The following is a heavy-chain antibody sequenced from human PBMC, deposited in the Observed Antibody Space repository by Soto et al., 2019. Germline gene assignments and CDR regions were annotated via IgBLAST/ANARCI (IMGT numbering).Heavy chain of an antibody. V-gene: IGHV3-48*02. CDR1: GFTFSGYS. J-gene: IGHJ4*02. CDR2: ISTYSTTI. Sequence: GGSLRLSCATSGFTFSGYSMNWVRQAPGKGLEWVAYISTYSTTIYYADSAKGRFTVSRDNVKNSLSLQMNSLRDEDTAVYYCTRYPDDYWGQGTLVTVSS. CDR3: TRYPDDY.